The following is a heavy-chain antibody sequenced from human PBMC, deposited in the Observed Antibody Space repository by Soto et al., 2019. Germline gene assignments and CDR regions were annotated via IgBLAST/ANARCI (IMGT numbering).Heavy chain of an antibody. D-gene: IGHD2-21*02. CDR3: ARAWVVVTAPDY. V-gene: IGHV1-3*01. Sequence: ASVKVSCKASGYTFTSYAMHWVRQAPGQRLEWMGWINAGNGNTKYSQKFQGRVTITRDTSASTAYMEPSSLRSEGTAVYYCARAWVVVTAPDYWGQGTLVTVSS. CDR1: GYTFTSYA. J-gene: IGHJ4*02. CDR2: INAGNGNT.